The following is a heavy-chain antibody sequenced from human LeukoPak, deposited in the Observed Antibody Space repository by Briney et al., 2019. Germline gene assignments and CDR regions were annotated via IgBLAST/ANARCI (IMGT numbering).Heavy chain of an antibody. CDR3: ARAGEDYSSSWYPSLGWFDP. Sequence: SETLSLTCTVSVGSISSSSYYWGWIRQPPGKGLEWIGSIYYSGSTYYNPSLKGRVTISVDTSKRQFSLKLSSGTAAGTAVYYCARAGEDYSSSWYPSLGWFDPWGQGTLVTVSS. J-gene: IGHJ5*02. D-gene: IGHD6-13*01. CDR2: IYYSGST. V-gene: IGHV4-39*07. CDR1: VGSISSSSYY.